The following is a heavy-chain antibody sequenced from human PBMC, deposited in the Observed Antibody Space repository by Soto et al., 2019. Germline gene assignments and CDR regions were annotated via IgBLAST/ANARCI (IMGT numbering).Heavy chain of an antibody. CDR2: IKQDGSEK. V-gene: IGHV3-7*03. CDR1: GFTFRSYW. J-gene: IGHJ4*02. Sequence: EVQLVESGGGLVQPGGSLRLSCAASGFTFRSYWMSWVRQAQGKGLEWVANIKQDGSEKYYVDSVKSRFTISRDNAKNSLYLQMNSLRAEDTAVYYCAREGYSSGLFYFDYWGQGTLVTVSS. D-gene: IGHD6-19*01. CDR3: AREGYSSGLFYFDY.